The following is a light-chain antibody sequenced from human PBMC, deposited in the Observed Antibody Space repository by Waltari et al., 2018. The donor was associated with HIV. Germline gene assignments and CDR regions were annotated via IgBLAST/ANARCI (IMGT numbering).Light chain of an antibody. J-gene: IGKJ4*01. CDR2: AAS. V-gene: IGKV1-9*01. CDR1: LGINSY. CDR3: QQLNGYPR. Sequence: DIHLTQSPSFLSASVGDRVTITCRARLGINSYLAWYQQNPGKAPKLLIYAASTLPSGVPSRFSGSGSGTEFTLTISSLQPEDFATYYCQQLNGYPRFAGGTRVEVK.